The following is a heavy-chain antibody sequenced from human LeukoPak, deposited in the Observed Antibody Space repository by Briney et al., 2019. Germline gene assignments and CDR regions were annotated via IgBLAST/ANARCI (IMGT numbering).Heavy chain of an antibody. Sequence: PGGSLTLSCAAPGFTFSDYYMSWIRQAPGKGLEWVSYISSSGSTIYYADSVKGRFTISRDNAKNSLYLQMNSLRAEDTAVYYCARGSSSTGPTFDYWGQGTLVTVSS. CDR3: ARGSSSTGPTFDY. V-gene: IGHV3-11*04. CDR1: GFTFSDYY. CDR2: ISSSGSTI. D-gene: IGHD6-6*01. J-gene: IGHJ4*02.